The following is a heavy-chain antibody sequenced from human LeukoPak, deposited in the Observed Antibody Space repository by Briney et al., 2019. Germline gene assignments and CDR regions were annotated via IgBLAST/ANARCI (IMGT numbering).Heavy chain of an antibody. V-gene: IGHV3-21*01. CDR1: GFIFSSYG. CDR3: ARDPEVPDYYSYMDV. CDR2: ISSGGAYT. Sequence: GGSLRLSCTGSGFIFSSYGLFWVRQAPGKGLEWVSAISSGGAYTYYADSVKGRFTISRDNALDSVSLQMNGLRAGDTAIYYCARDPEVPDYYSYMDVWGKGTTVTVSS. J-gene: IGHJ6*03.